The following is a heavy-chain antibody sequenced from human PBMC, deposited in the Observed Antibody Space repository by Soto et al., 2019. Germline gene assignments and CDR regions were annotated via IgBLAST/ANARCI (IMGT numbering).Heavy chain of an antibody. J-gene: IGHJ6*02. CDR2: IWYDGSNK. V-gene: IGHV3-33*01. CDR3: ARDARDYRDYYYYYGMDV. D-gene: IGHD4-4*01. Sequence: HPGGSLRLSCAASGFTFSSYGMHWVRQAPGKGLEWVAVIWYDGSNKYYADSVKGRFTISRDNSKNTLYLQMNSLRAEDTAVYYCARDARDYRDYYYYYGMDVWGQGTTVTVSS. CDR1: GFTFSSYG.